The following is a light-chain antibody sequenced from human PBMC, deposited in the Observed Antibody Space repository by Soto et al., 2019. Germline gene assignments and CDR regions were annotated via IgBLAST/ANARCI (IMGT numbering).Light chain of an antibody. CDR3: SSYTRSSTLYWV. CDR1: SSDVGGYNY. CDR2: AVT. J-gene: IGLJ3*02. Sequence: QSALTQPASVSGSPGQSIAISCTGTSSDVGGYNYVSWYQQHPGKAPKLVIYAVTNRPSGVSDRFSGSKSGNTGSLTISGLQAEDEADYYCSSYTRSSTLYWVFGGGTKLTVL. V-gene: IGLV2-14*01.